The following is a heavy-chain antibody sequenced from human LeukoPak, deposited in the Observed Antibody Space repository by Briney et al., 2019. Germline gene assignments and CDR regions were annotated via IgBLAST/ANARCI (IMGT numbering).Heavy chain of an antibody. V-gene: IGHV4-39*07. Sequence: PSETLSLTCTVSGGSISSSSYYWGWIRQPPGKGLEWIGSIYYSATTYYNPSLKSRVSISVDTSKNQFSLRLSSVTAADTAVYYCARVEEGYGSGRRENYYYYYMDVWGKGTTVTISS. D-gene: IGHD3-10*01. CDR2: IYYSATT. CDR1: GGSISSSSYY. CDR3: ARVEEGYGSGRRENYYYYYMDV. J-gene: IGHJ6*03.